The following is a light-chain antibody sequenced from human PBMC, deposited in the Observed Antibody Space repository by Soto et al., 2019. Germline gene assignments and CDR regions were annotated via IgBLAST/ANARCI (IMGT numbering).Light chain of an antibody. V-gene: IGLV2-11*01. J-gene: IGLJ3*02. CDR3: CSYAGSFTWV. CDR2: DVS. CDR1: SNNVGRYNY. Sequence: QSALTQPRSVSGSPGQSVTISCTGTSNNVGRYNYVSWYKQHPGKAPKLMIYDVSKRPSGVPDRFSGSKSANTASLTISGLQAEDEADYYCCSYAGSFTWVFGGGTKLTVL.